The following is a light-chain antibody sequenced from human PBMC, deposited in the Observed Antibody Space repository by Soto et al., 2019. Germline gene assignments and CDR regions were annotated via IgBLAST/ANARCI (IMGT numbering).Light chain of an antibody. Sequence: EIVLTQSPGTLSLSPGERATLSCRASQIVSGNYVDWFQQKPGQAPRLLISAASSRSTGIPGRFSGSGSGTDFTLTISRLELEDSAVYYCHLYASSPHTFGQGTKLEIK. CDR3: HLYASSPHT. CDR1: QIVSGNY. CDR2: AAS. V-gene: IGKV3-20*01. J-gene: IGKJ2*01.